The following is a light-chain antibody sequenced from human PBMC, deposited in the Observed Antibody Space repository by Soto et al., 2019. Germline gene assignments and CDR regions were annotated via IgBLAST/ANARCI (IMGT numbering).Light chain of an antibody. J-gene: IGKJ4*01. Sequence: EIVLTQSPATLSLSPGERATLSCRASQSVSSYLAWYQQKPGQAPRLLISDASNRATGIPARFSGSGSGTDFTPTVSSLEPEDCAVYYCQQRRDWPLTFGGGTKVEI. CDR2: DAS. CDR1: QSVSSY. V-gene: IGKV3-11*01. CDR3: QQRRDWPLT.